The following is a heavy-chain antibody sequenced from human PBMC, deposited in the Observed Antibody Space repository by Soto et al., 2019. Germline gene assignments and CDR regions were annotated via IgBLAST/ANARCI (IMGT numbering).Heavy chain of an antibody. D-gene: IGHD2-15*01. Sequence: QVQLVQSGAEVKKPGSSVKVSCKASGGTFSSYAISWVRQAPGQGLEWMGGIIPIFGTANYAQKFQGRVTITADESTSTAYMELSSLRSEDTAVYYCARAPSGYCSGGSCWGMDVWGQGTTLTVSS. CDR1: GGTFSSYA. J-gene: IGHJ6*02. V-gene: IGHV1-69*12. CDR2: IIPIFGTA. CDR3: ARAPSGYCSGGSCWGMDV.